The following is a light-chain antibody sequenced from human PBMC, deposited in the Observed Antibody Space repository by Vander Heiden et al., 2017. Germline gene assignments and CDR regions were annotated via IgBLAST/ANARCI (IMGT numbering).Light chain of an antibody. V-gene: IGLV3-19*01. J-gene: IGLJ2*01. CDR3: NSRDSSGNLHVV. CDR1: SLRSYY. CDR2: GKN. Sequence: SSELTQDPAVSVALGQTVRITCQGDSLRSYYASWYQQKPGQAPVLVIYGKNNRPSGIPDRFSQAEDEADYYCNSRDSSGNLHVVFGGGTKLTVL.